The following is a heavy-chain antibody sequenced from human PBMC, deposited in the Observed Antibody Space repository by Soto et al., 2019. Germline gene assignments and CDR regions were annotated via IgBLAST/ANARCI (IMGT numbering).Heavy chain of an antibody. Sequence: SETLSLTCAVSCGSISSGGYSWSWIRQPPGKGLEWIGYIYHSGSTYYNPSLKSRVTISVDRSKNQFSLKLSSVTAADTAVYYCARAYGSGSYRLYYFDYWGQGTLVTVSS. CDR2: IYHSGST. V-gene: IGHV4-30-2*01. J-gene: IGHJ4*02. D-gene: IGHD3-10*01. CDR3: ARAYGSGSYRLYYFDY. CDR1: CGSISSGGYS.